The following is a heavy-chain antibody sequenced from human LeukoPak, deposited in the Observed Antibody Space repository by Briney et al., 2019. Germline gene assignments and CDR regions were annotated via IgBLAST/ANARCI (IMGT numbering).Heavy chain of an antibody. CDR2: IYCSGST. CDR1: GGSISSSSYY. V-gene: IGHV4-39*01. Sequence: PSETLSLTCTVSGGSISSSSYYWGWIRQPPGKGLEWIGSIYCSGSTYYNPSLKSRVTISVDTSKNQFSLKLSSVTAADTAVYYCANVGLYCSGTNCYEWDFEYWGQGNLVTVSS. J-gene: IGHJ4*02. CDR3: ANVGLYCSGTNCYEWDFEY. D-gene: IGHD2-15*01.